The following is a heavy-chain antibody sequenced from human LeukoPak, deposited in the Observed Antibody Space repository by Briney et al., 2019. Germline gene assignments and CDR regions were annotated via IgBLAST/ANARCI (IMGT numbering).Heavy chain of an antibody. CDR2: ISSSGSTI. Sequence: GGSLRLSCAASGFTFSSYEMNWVRQAPGKGLEWVSYISSSGSTIYYADSVKGRFTISRDNAKNSLYLQMNSLRAEDTAVYYCAREPGVDCGAMNWFDPWGQGTLVTVSS. CDR1: GFTFSSYE. CDR3: AREPGVDCGAMNWFDP. V-gene: IGHV3-48*03. D-gene: IGHD4-17*01. J-gene: IGHJ5*02.